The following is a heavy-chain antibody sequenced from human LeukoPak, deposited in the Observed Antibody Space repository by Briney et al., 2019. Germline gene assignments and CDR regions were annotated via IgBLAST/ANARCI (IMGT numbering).Heavy chain of an antibody. Sequence: PGGSLRLSCAASGFTFSSQSMTWVRQAPGKGLEWVSGISGSGDNTYYGDSVKGRFTISRDNSKNTLYLQMNSLRAEDTAVYYCAKRGAAAGQWGQGTLVTVSS. CDR2: ISGSGDNT. D-gene: IGHD6-13*01. CDR1: GFTFSSQS. V-gene: IGHV3-23*01. J-gene: IGHJ4*02. CDR3: AKRGAAAGQ.